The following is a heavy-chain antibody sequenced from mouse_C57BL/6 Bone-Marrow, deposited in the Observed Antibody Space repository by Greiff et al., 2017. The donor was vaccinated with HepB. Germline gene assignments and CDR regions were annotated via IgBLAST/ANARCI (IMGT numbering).Heavy chain of an antibody. CDR2: ISDGGSYT. Sequence: EVKVVESGGGLVKPGGSLKLSCAASGFTFSSYAMSWVRQTPEKRLEWVATISDGGSYTYYPDNVKGRFTISRDNAKNNLYLQMSHLKSEDTAMYYCARGGIYYYGSSYGFAYWGQGTLVTVSA. CDR3: ARGGIYYYGSSYGFAY. D-gene: IGHD1-1*01. V-gene: IGHV5-4*03. J-gene: IGHJ3*01. CDR1: GFTFSSYA.